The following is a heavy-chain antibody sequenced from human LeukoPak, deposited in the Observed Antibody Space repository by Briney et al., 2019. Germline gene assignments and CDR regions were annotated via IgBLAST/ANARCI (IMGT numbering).Heavy chain of an antibody. CDR3: AKVSSGWYWGYYFDY. CDR2: ISWNSGSI. CDR1: GFTPDDYA. Sequence: GGSLRLSCAASGFTPDDYAMHWVRQAPGKGLEWVSGISWNSGSIGYADSVKGRFTISRDNAKNSLYLQMNSLRAEDTALYYCAKVSSGWYWGYYFDYWGQGTLVTVSS. D-gene: IGHD6-19*01. V-gene: IGHV3-9*02. J-gene: IGHJ4*02.